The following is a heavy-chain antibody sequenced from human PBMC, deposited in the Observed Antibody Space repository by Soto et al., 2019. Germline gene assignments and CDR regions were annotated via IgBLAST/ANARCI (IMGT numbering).Heavy chain of an antibody. V-gene: IGHV3-23*01. CDR2: ISGSGGST. D-gene: IGHD2-21*02. CDR1: GFTFSSYG. Sequence: PGGSLRLSCAASGFTFSSYGMHLVRQAPGKGLEWVSAISGSGGSTYYADSVKGRFTISRDNSKNTLYLQMNSLRAEDTAVYYSAKDVVTARSVIDYWGQGTLVTVSS. J-gene: IGHJ4*02. CDR3: AKDVVTARSVIDY.